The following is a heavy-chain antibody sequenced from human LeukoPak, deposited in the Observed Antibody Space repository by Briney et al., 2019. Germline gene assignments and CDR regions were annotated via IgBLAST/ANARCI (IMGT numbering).Heavy chain of an antibody. D-gene: IGHD3-3*01. CDR2: ISGSGGST. CDR3: AKGPGSGYELDYFDY. Sequence: GGSLRLSCAASGFTFSSYAMSWVRQAPGKGLEWISAISGSGGSTYYADSVKGRFAISRDNSKNTLYLQMNSLRAEDTAVYYCAKGPGSGYELDYFDYWGQGTLVTVSS. V-gene: IGHV3-23*01. CDR1: GFTFSSYA. J-gene: IGHJ4*02.